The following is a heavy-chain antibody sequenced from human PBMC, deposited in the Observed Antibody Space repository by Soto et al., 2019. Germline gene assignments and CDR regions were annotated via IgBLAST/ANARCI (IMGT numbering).Heavy chain of an antibody. CDR2: ISAGGNTK. CDR1: GFTLSNIG. Sequence: VQLVESGGGVVQPGTSLRLACAASGFTLSNIGMQWVRQAPGKGLEWVAVISAGGNTKYYADSVKGRFTISRANSKNALFLQMNSLRTEDTAVYYCAKESGGERYAAYFDLWGQGTLVTVSA. CDR3: AKESGGERYAAYFDL. V-gene: IGHV3-30*18. D-gene: IGHD2-21*01. J-gene: IGHJ4*02.